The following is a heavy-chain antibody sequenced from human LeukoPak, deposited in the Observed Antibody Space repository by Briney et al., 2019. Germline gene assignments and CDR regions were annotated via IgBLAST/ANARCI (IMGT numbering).Heavy chain of an antibody. CDR2: ISFTGST. V-gene: IGHV4-59*01. D-gene: IGHD3-16*01. J-gene: IGHJ6*03. Sequence: SETLSLTCTVSGGSISGYYWTWIRQPPGKGLEWIGYISFTGSTNQNPSLKSRLTMSVDASKHQFSLRLSSVTAADTAVYYCARYAGGPYYYMNVWGKGTTVTVSS. CDR1: GGSISGYY. CDR3: ARYAGGPYYYMNV.